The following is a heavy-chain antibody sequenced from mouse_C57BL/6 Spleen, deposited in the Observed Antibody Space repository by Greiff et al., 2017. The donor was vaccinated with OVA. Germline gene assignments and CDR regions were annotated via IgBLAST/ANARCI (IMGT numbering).Heavy chain of an antibody. Sequence: VQLQQSGPELVKPGASVKISCKASGYTFTDYYMNWVKQSHGKSLEWIGDINPNNGGTSYNQKFKGKATLTVDKSSSTAYMELRSLTSEDSAVYYCAGGGWFAYWGQGTLVTVSA. CDR3: AGGGWFAY. J-gene: IGHJ3*01. V-gene: IGHV1-26*01. CDR2: INPNNGGT. CDR1: GYTFTDYY.